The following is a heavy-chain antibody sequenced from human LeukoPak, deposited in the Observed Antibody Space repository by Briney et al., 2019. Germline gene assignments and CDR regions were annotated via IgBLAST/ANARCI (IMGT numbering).Heavy chain of an antibody. V-gene: IGHV1-18*01. CDR2: ISAYNGNT. J-gene: IGHJ3*02. CDR1: GYTFTSYG. D-gene: IGHD3-10*01. CDR3: ARDWSPYGSGSIDAFDI. Sequence: ASVKVSCKASGYTFTSYGISWVRQAPGQGLEWMGWISAYNGNTNYAQKLQGRVTMTTDTSTSTAYMELRSLRSDDTAVYYCARDWSPYGSGSIDAFDIWGQGTMVTVSS.